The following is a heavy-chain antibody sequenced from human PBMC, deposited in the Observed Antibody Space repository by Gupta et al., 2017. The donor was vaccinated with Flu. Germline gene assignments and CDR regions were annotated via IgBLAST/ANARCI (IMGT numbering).Heavy chain of an antibody. CDR3: ARDKRGGSGWFVFDY. D-gene: IGHD6-19*01. J-gene: IGHJ4*02. CDR1: VYY. V-gene: IGHV1-2*02. Sequence: VYYLHWIRQAPGQGLEWMGGINPNTGDTNYAQKFQGRVTMTRDTSISTAYMELSRLRSDDTAVYYCARDKRGGSGWFVFDYWGQGTLATVSS. CDR2: INPNTGDT.